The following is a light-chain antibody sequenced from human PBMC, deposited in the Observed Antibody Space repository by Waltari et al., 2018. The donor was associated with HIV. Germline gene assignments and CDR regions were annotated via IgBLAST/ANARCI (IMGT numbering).Light chain of an antibody. CDR1: STDIVASDY. CDR2: EVK. Sequence: QSALTQPASVSGSPGQSITISCSGASTDIVASDYVSWYRQLPDRAPRLILYEVKNRPSGVSSRFSGSKSGNTASLPIVGLQVEDEAVYFGSSYSTGDTLVLFGGGTRLTVL. CDR3: SSYSTGDTLVL. V-gene: IGLV2-14*01. J-gene: IGLJ2*01.